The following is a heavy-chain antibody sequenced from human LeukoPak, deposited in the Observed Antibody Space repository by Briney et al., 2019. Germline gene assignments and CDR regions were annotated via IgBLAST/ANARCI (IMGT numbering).Heavy chain of an antibody. Sequence: GASVKVSCKASGYTFTGYYMHWVRQAPGQGLEWMGWINPNSGGTNYAQKLQGRLTLTTDTSTSTAYMELTSLRSDDTAMYYCVTGDSNNCPPGPWGLGTLVTVSS. J-gene: IGHJ5*02. CDR3: VTGDSNNCPPGP. CDR2: INPNSGGT. CDR1: GYTFTGYY. D-gene: IGHD3-22*01. V-gene: IGHV1-2*02.